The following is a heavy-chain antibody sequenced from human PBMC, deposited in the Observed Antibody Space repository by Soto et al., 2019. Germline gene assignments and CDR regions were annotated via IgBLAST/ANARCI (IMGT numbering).Heavy chain of an antibody. D-gene: IGHD3-16*01. V-gene: IGHV3-21*01. CDR3: ARDLHDYVSFRFDP. J-gene: IGHJ5*02. CDR1: GFTFSSYS. Sequence: EVQLVESGGGLVKPGGSLRLSCAASGFTFSSYSMNWVRQAPGKGLEWVSSTSRSSSYIYYADSVKGRFTISRDNAKNSLYLQMNCLRGEDTAVYYCARDLHDYVSFRFDPWGQGTLVTVSS. CDR2: TSRSSSYI.